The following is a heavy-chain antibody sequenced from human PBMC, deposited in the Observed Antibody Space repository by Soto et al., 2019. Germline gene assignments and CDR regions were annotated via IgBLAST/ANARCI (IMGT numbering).Heavy chain of an antibody. CDR3: ATGRYYYGSEY. D-gene: IGHD3-10*01. V-gene: IGHV4-59*01. Sequence: QVQLQESGPGLVKPSETLSLTCTVSGGSISSYYWSWIRQAPGKGLEWIGYVYYSGSTNYNPSLKSRVTIALDTSKDRFSLILSSVTGADTAVYYCATGRYYYGSEYWGQGTLVTVSS. J-gene: IGHJ4*02. CDR1: GGSISSYY. CDR2: VYYSGST.